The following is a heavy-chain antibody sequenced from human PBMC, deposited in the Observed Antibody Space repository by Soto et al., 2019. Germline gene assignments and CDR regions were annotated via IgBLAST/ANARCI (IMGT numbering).Heavy chain of an antibody. D-gene: IGHD3-10*01. CDR2: IWYDGSNK. CDR1: GFTFSSYG. CDR3: ARSMVRGVIEYYYGMDV. J-gene: IGHJ6*02. V-gene: IGHV3-33*01. Sequence: GGSLRLSCAASGFTFSSYGMHWVRQAPGKGLEWVAVIWYDGSNKYYADSVKGRFTISRDNSKNTLYLQMNSLRAEDTAVYYCARSMVRGVIEYYYGMDVWGQGTTVTVSS.